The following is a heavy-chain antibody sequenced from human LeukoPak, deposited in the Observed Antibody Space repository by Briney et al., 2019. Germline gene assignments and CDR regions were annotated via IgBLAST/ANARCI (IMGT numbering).Heavy chain of an antibody. CDR1: GYTFTMYQ. J-gene: IGHJ6*03. Sequence: ASVTVSCKPSGYTFTMYQIHWVRQAPGQGLEWMGLINPSDGATTSAQRFQGRVTLIRDMSTTTVYMDLHTLRFEDTAVYCGAREQGGGLSGNLGGLFASFYTYYYMDVWGRGTTVTVSS. CDR3: AREQGGGLSGNLGGLFASFYTYYYMDV. D-gene: IGHD2/OR15-2a*01. V-gene: IGHV1-46*01. CDR2: INPSDGAT.